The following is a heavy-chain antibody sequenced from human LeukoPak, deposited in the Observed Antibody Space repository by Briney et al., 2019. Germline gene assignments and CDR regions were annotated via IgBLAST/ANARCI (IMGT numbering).Heavy chain of an antibody. V-gene: IGHV3-7*03. CDR3: ASHSSSWYFGY. CDR1: GFTFSSYW. D-gene: IGHD6-13*01. CDR2: IKQDGSEK. Sequence: SGGSLRLSWAASGFTFSSYWMSWVRQAPGKGVEWVANIKQDGSEKYYVDSGKGRFTISRDNAKNSLYLQMTSLRAEATAVYYCASHSSSWYFGYWGQGTLVTVSS. J-gene: IGHJ4*02.